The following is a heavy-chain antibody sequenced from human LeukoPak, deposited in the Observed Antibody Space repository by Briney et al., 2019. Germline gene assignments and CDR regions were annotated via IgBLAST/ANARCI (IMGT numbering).Heavy chain of an antibody. CDR2: ISAYNGNT. J-gene: IGHJ4*02. CDR3: ARTVWFGEGQSDY. V-gene: IGHV1-18*01. Sequence: ASVKVSCKASGYTFTSYGISWVRQAPGQGLEWMGWISAYNGNTNYAQKFQGRVTMTEDTSTDTAYMELSSLRSDDTAVYYCARTVWFGEGQSDYWGQGTLVTVSS. D-gene: IGHD3-10*01. CDR1: GYTFTSYG.